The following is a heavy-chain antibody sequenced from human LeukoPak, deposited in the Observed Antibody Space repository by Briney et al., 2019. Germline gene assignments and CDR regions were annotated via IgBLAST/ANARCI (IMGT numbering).Heavy chain of an antibody. V-gene: IGHV3-23*01. CDR2: ISDSGSIT. J-gene: IGHJ4*02. D-gene: IGHD2-15*01. CDR1: GFAFSSQA. Sequence: GGSLRLSCVASGFAFSSQAMGWVRQAPGKGLEWVSVISDSGSITYYADSVKGRFTISRDNSKSTLYLQMNSLRAEDTAVYYCARDGDCSGGSCYQLGDYWGQGTLVTVSS. CDR3: ARDGDCSGGSCYQLGDY.